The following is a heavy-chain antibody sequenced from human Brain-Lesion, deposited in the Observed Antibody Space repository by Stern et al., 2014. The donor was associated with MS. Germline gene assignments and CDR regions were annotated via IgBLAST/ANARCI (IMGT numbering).Heavy chain of an antibody. CDR2: INPKTGGT. V-gene: IGHV1-2*02. CDR3: ARDQRGITIFGVVTDYYYLGMDV. Sequence: QVQLVQSGAEVKKPGASVKVSCKTSGYIFTGYYIHWVRQAPGQGLEWMAWINPKTGGTQDAQKFQGRVTMSRDTSISTAYVELSSLTSDDTAVYYCARDQRGITIFGVVTDYYYLGMDVWGQGTTVTVSS. J-gene: IGHJ6*02. D-gene: IGHD3-3*01. CDR1: GYIFTGYY.